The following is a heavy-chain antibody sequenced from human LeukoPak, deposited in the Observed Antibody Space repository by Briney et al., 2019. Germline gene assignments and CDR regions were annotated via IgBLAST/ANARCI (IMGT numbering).Heavy chain of an antibody. CDR1: GGSFSGYY. D-gene: IGHD3-16*01. J-gene: IGHJ4*02. CDR2: INHSGST. V-gene: IGHV4-34*01. CDR3: ARALGEF. Sequence: SETLSLTCAVYGGSFSGYYWSWIRQPPGKGLEWIGEINHSGSTNYNPSLTSRVTISVDTSKNQFSLKLSSVTAADTAVYYCARALGEFWGQGTLVTVSS.